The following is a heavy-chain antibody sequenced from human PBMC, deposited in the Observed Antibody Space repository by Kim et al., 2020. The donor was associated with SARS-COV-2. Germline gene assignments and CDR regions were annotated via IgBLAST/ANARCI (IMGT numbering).Heavy chain of an antibody. D-gene: IGHD5-12*01. CDR3: AGGDYSPYWVYCIDC. CDR2: IHTSGTI. V-gene: IGHV4-4*07. Sequence: SETLSLTCTVSGASIGSYYWSWIRQPAGKGLQWIGRIHTSGTINYNPSLKSRVTMSLDTSKNQFSLEMTSVTAADTAVYYCAGGDYSPYWVYCIDCWGQGTLVAVSS. CDR1: GASIGSYY. J-gene: IGHJ4*02.